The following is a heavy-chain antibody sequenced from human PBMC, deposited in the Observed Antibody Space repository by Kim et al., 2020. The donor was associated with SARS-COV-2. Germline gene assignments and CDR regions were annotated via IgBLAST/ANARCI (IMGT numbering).Heavy chain of an antibody. CDR2: IFYSGST. V-gene: IGHV4-59*01. CDR1: SDSISAYY. CDR3: ARSEGRASWHQFDY. J-gene: IGHJ4*02. Sequence: SETLSLTCTVSSDSISAYYWSWIRQLPGKGLEWIGYIFYSGSTNHTPSLKSRVTRSWDTSRNQFSLDLTSVTDADTAVYYCARSEGRASWHQFDYWGQGILVTVSS.